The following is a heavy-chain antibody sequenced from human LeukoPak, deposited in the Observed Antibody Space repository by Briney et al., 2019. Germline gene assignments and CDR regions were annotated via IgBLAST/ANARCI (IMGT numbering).Heavy chain of an antibody. V-gene: IGHV4-39*01. Sequence: KPSETLSLTCAVSGGSISSTTSYWGWIRQPPGKGLEWIGRIYYSGSTLYNPSLKSRVTISVDTSKNQLSLRLSSVTAADTAVYYCARHGSTDYFDYWGQGTLVTVSS. D-gene: IGHD2-2*03. CDR1: GGSISSTTSY. CDR2: IYYSGST. J-gene: IGHJ4*02. CDR3: ARHGSTDYFDY.